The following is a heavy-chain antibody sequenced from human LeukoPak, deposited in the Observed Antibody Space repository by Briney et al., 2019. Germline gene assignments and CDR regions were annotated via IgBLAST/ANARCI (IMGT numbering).Heavy chain of an antibody. D-gene: IGHD3-3*01. J-gene: IGHJ4*02. Sequence: GASVKVSCKASGYTFTSYGISWVRQAPGRGLEWMGWISAYNGNTNYAQKLQGRVTMTTDTSTSTAYMELRSLRSDDTAVYYCARDQGITIFGVVPTTVDYWGQGTLVTVSS. CDR3: ARDQGITIFGVVPTTVDY. CDR2: ISAYNGNT. CDR1: GYTFTSYG. V-gene: IGHV1-18*01.